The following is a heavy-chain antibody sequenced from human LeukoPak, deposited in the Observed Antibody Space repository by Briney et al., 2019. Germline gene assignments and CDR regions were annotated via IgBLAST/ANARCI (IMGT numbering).Heavy chain of an antibody. Sequence: GGSLRLSCAASGFTVSSNFMNWVRQAPGKGLEWVSAISDNGGSTYYADSVKGRFTISRDNAKNSLYLQMNSLRAEDTAVYYCARFGDSGSYYPKPFDYWGQGTLVTVSS. CDR2: ISDNGGST. CDR1: GFTVSSNF. D-gene: IGHD3-10*01. V-gene: IGHV3-53*01. J-gene: IGHJ4*02. CDR3: ARFGDSGSYYPKPFDY.